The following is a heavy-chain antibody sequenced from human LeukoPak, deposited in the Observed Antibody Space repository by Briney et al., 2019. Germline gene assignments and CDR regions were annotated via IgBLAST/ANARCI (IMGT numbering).Heavy chain of an antibody. J-gene: IGHJ4*02. D-gene: IGHD3-3*01. CDR2: IKEDVSDK. V-gene: IGHV3-7*03. CDR1: GFTIDDYW. CDR3: ARVGVAGFDY. Sequence: PGGSLRLSCAASGFTIDDYWMRWVRQAPGKGLEWVANIKEDVSDKYYVDSVKGRFTISRDNAKNSLYLQTSRLRAEDTAVYYCARVGVAGFDYWGQGILVTVSS.